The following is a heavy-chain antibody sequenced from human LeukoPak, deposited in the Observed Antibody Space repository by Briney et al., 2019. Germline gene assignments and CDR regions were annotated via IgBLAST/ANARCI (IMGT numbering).Heavy chain of an antibody. J-gene: IGHJ4*02. CDR2: INPSGSST. V-gene: IGHV1-46*01. D-gene: IGHD3-22*01. Sequence: GASVKVSCKASGYSFTSHYMHWVRQAPGQGLEWLGLINPSGSSTLYAQKFQGRITMTRDTSTSTAYMELRSLRSDDTAVYYCARVPYDSSGYLDYWGQGTLVTVSS. CDR3: ARVPYDSSGYLDY. CDR1: GYSFTSHY.